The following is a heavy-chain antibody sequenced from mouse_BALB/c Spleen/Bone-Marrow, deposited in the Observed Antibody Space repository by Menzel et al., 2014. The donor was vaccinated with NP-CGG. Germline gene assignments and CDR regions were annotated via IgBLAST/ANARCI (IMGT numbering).Heavy chain of an antibody. V-gene: IGHV14-3*02. CDR2: IDPANGNT. Sequence: EVQLQQSGAELVKPGASVKLSCTASGFNIKDTYMHWVKQRPEQGLEWIGGIDPANGNTKYDPKFQGKATITADTSSNTAYLQLSSLTSEDTAVDYCAAYYRYLAWFAYWGQGTLVTVSA. CDR1: GFNIKDTY. D-gene: IGHD2-14*01. CDR3: AAYYRYLAWFAY. J-gene: IGHJ3*01.